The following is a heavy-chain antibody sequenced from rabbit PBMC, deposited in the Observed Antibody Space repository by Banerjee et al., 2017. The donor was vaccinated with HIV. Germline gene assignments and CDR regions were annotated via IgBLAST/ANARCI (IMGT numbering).Heavy chain of an antibody. J-gene: IGHJ4*01. CDR1: GFSFSSTYW. CDR2: THTTIDST. V-gene: IGHV1S40*01. D-gene: IGHD7-1*01. Sequence: QSLEESGGDLVKPGASLTLTCTASGFSFSSTYWMCWVRQAPGKGLEWIACTHTTIDSTYYASWAKGRFTISKTSSTTVTLQMTSLTAADTATYFCARDPGYGGNGGFNLWGQGTLVTVS. CDR3: ARDPGYGGNGGFNL.